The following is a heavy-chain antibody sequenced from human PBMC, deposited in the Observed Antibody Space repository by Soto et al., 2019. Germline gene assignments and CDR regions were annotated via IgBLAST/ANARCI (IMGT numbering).Heavy chain of an antibody. CDR3: ARAGGLGAVAADY. D-gene: IGHD6-19*01. Sequence: QLQLQESGSGLVKPSQTLSLTCAVSGGSISSGGYSWSWIRQPPGKGLEWIGYIYHSGSTYYNPSVNSRVTVSVDRSKNQFSRKVSSVTAADTAVYYCARAGGLGAVAADYWGQGTLVTVSS. J-gene: IGHJ4*02. CDR2: IYHSGST. V-gene: IGHV4-30-2*01. CDR1: GGSISSGGYS.